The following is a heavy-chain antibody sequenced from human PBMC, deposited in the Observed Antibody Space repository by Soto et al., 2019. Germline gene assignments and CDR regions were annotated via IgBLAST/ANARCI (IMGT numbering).Heavy chain of an antibody. J-gene: IGHJ6*02. CDR3: ARLKTTGTTGTTDYYYGMDV. Sequence: PSETLSLTCTVSGGSISSYYWSWIRQPPGKGLEWIGYIYYSGSTNYNPSLKSRVTISVDTSKNQFSLKLSSVTAADTAVYYCARLKTTGTTGTTDYYYGMDVWGQGTTVTVSS. CDR2: IYYSGST. D-gene: IGHD1-1*01. V-gene: IGHV4-59*01. CDR1: GGSISSYY.